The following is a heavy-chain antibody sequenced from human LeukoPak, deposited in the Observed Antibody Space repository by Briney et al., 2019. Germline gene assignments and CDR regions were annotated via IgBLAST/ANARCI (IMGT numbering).Heavy chain of an antibody. CDR1: GFTFSSYW. CDR2: INHSGST. D-gene: IGHD2-21*01. Sequence: GSLRLSCAASGFTFSSYWMSWVRQPPGKGLEWIGEINHSGSTNYNPSLKSRVTISVDTSKNQFSLKLSSVTAADTAVYYCARGLLWWRAFDIWGQGTMVTVSS. V-gene: IGHV4-34*01. CDR3: ARGLLWWRAFDI. J-gene: IGHJ3*02.